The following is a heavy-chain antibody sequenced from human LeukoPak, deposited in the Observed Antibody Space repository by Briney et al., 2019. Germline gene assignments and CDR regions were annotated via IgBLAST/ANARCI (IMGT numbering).Heavy chain of an antibody. J-gene: IGHJ4*02. V-gene: IGHV1-46*01. CDR2: FNPSGGST. CDR1: GYTFTSYY. D-gene: IGHD3-22*01. CDR3: ARRRYYYDSSGYYTAYYFDY. Sequence: EASVKVSCKASGYTFTSYYMHWVRQAPGQGLEWMGIFNPSGGSTSYAQKFQGRVTMTRDTSTSTVYMELSSLRSEDTAVYYCARRRYYYDSSGYYTAYYFDYWGQGTLVTVSS.